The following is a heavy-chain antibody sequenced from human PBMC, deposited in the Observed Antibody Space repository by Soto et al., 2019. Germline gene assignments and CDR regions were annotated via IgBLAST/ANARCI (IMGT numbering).Heavy chain of an antibody. D-gene: IGHD2-21*01. CDR3: ARDPPLSVLVVVATDDF. Sequence: SQTLSLTCAISGDSVSSNSGAWNWIRQSPSRGLEWLGRTYYRSRWSFDYALSVKSRVTIDPDTSKNQFSLHLDSLTPEDTAVYYCARDPPLSVLVVVATDDFWGQGTLVTVSS. CDR2: TYYRSRWSF. CDR1: GDSVSSNSGA. V-gene: IGHV6-1*01. J-gene: IGHJ4*02.